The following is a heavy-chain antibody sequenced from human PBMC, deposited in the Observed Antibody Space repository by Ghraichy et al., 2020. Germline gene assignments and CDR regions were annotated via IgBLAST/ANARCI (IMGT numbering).Heavy chain of an antibody. CDR2: IKSKTDGGTT. CDR3: TTDLELADYGALRYYYYGMDV. Sequence: GGSLRLSCAASGFTFSNAWMNWVRQAPGKGLEWVGRIKSKTDGGTTDYAAPVKGRFTISRDDSKNTLYLQMNSLKTEDTAVYYCTTDLELADYGALRYYYYGMDVWGQGTTVTVSS. V-gene: IGHV3-15*07. CDR1: GFTFSNAW. J-gene: IGHJ6*02. D-gene: IGHD4-17*01.